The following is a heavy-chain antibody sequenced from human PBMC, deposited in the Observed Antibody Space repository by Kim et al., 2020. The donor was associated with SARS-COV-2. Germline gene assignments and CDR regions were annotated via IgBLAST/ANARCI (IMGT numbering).Heavy chain of an antibody. CDR3: AKDAMVRGVIRKSHYYYGMDV. Sequence: GGSLRLSCAASGFTFDDYAMHWVRQAPGKGLEWVSLISGDGGSTYYADSVKGRFTISRDNSKNSLYLQMNSLRTEDTALYYCAKDAMVRGVIRKSHYYYGMDVWGQGTTVTVSS. CDR1: GFTFDDYA. D-gene: IGHD3-10*01. V-gene: IGHV3-43*02. J-gene: IGHJ6*02. CDR2: ISGDGGST.